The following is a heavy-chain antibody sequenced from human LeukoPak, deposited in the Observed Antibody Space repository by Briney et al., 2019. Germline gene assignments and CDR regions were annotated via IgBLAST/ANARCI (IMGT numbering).Heavy chain of an antibody. Sequence: ASVKVSCKASGGTFSIYAISWVRQAPGQGLEWMGGIIPIFGTANYAQKFQGRVTITADESTSTAYMELSSLRSEDTAVYYCARAQIAARLYLNYYYYMDVWGKGTTVTVSS. CDR2: IIPIFGTA. CDR3: ARAQIAARLYLNYYYYMDV. J-gene: IGHJ6*03. D-gene: IGHD6-6*01. CDR1: GGTFSIYA. V-gene: IGHV1-69*13.